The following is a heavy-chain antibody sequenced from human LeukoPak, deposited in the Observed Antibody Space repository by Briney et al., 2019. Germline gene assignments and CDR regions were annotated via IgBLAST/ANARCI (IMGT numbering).Heavy chain of an antibody. Sequence: GGSLRLSCAASGFTFSGSAMHWARQASGKGLEWVGRIRSKSNSYATAYAASVEGRFTISRDDSKNTAYLQMNSLKTEDTAVYYCTRHLCDFWGQGTLVTVSS. V-gene: IGHV3-73*01. D-gene: IGHD2-2*01. CDR1: GFTFSGSA. CDR2: IRSKSNSYAT. CDR3: TRHLCDF. J-gene: IGHJ4*02.